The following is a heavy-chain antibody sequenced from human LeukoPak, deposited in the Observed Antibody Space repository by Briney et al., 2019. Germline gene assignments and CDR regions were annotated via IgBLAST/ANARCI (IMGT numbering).Heavy chain of an antibody. J-gene: IGHJ4*02. V-gene: IGHV3-7*01. D-gene: IGHD3-9*01. CDR2: IKQDGSEK. CDR3: ARDEIYYDILTGYRHFDY. Sequence: GGTLRLSCAASGFTFSTYGMNWVRQAPGKGLEWVANIKQDGSEKKYLDSVKGRFIISRDNAKNSMYLQMNSLRAEDTAVYYCARDEIYYDILTGYRHFDYWGQGTLVTVFS. CDR1: GFTFSTYG.